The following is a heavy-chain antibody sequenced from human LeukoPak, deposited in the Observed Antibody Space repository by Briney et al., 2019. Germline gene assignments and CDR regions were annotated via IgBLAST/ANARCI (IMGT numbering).Heavy chain of an antibody. CDR2: IYYSGST. V-gene: IGHV4-59*01. J-gene: IGHJ4*02. CDR3: ARDGY. Sequence: PPGKGLEWIGYIYYSGSTNYNPSLKTRVTISVDTSKNQFSLKLSSVTAADTAVYYCARDGYWGQGTLVTVSS.